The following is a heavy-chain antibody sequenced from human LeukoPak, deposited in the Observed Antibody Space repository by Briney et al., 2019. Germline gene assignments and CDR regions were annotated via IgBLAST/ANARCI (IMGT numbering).Heavy chain of an antibody. CDR1: GFTFSYFT. CDR3: ARTDRGSYSPFDY. J-gene: IGHJ4*02. V-gene: IGHV3-21*01. Sequence: GGSMRLSCAASGFTFSYFTINWVRQAPGKRLEWVSSISSSSSYIYYADSVKGRFTISRDNAKNSLYLQMNSLRADDTAVYYCARTDRGSYSPFDYWGQGTLVTVSS. D-gene: IGHD3-10*01. CDR2: ISSSSSYI.